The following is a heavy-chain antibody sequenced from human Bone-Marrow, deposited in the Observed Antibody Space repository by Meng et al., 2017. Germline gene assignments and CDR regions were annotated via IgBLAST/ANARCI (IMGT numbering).Heavy chain of an antibody. CDR1: GGSFSSFG. D-gene: IGHD6-19*01. J-gene: IGHJ4*01. V-gene: IGHV1-69*05. Sequence: QGQLVPSGAEVKKPGSSVKVSCQTSGGSFSSFGFNWVRQAPGQGLEWMGRLIPFFDTPNYAQKFQGRLTITKDEATRTAYMELSSLTSEDTAVYYCASPSSGWFYFHYWGQGTLVTVSS. CDR2: LIPFFDTP. CDR3: ASPSSGWFYFHY.